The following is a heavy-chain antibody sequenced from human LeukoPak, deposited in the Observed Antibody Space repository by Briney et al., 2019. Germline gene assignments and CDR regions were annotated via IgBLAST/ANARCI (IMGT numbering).Heavy chain of an antibody. CDR2: MNPNSGNT. D-gene: IGHD6-13*01. CDR1: GYTFTSYT. V-gene: IGHV1-8*01. J-gene: IGHJ6*02. Sequence: ASVKVSCKASGYTFTSYTINWVRQASGQGLEWMGWMNPNSGNTGYAQKFQGRVTMTRNTSISTAYMELSSLRSEDTAVYYCYASSSVLSPKNYYGMDVWGQGTTVTVSS. CDR3: YASSSVLSPKNYYGMDV.